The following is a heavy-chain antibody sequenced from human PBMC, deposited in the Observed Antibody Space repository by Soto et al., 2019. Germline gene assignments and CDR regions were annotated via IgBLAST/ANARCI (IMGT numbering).Heavy chain of an antibody. D-gene: IGHD2-21*02. CDR2: INPNTGGT. CDR1: LHAVPGGY. CDR3: AKATRDWEPYWIDP. V-gene: IGHV1-2*02. Sequence: AAVQVSCAASLHAVPGGYVHCARQAPGKGLEWMGCINPNTGGTNHAQKFQGKVTVTRDTSITTPYMELGSLTSDDTAEEDCAKATRDWEPYWIDPWGQGTLVTVSS. J-gene: IGHJ5*01.